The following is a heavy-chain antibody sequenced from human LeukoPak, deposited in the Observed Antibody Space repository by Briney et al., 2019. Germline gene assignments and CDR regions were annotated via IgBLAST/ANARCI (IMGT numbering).Heavy chain of an antibody. D-gene: IGHD3-3*01. CDR2: FDPEQATT. Sequence: GASVKVSCTVSGYSLSDLNIQWVRQAPGKGLECMGGFDPEQATTIYAQNFQGRLTMTEEISTDTVYMELSSLTSEDTAVYYCATRSGDFWSGFENWGQGTLVTVSS. CDR3: ATRSGDFWSGFEN. CDR1: GYSLSDLN. V-gene: IGHV1-24*01. J-gene: IGHJ4*02.